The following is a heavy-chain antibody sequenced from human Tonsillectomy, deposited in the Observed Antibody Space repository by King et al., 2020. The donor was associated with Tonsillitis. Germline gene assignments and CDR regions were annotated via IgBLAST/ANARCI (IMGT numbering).Heavy chain of an antibody. J-gene: IGHJ4*02. Sequence: FTLKESGPALVKPTQTLTLTCTFSGFSLSTSGMCVSWIRQPPGKALEGLALIDWDDDKYYSTSLKTRLTISKDTSKNQVVLTMTNMDPVDTATYYCARGGHDSGSYYSDYWGQGTLVTVSS. CDR3: ARGGHDSGSYYSDY. D-gene: IGHD1-26*01. CDR2: IDWDDDK. CDR1: GFSLSTSGMC. V-gene: IGHV2-70*01.